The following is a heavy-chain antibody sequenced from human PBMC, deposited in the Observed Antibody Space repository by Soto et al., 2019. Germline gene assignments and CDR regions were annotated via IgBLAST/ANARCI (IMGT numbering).Heavy chain of an antibody. V-gene: IGHV1-69*02. Sequence: SVKVSCKASGGTFSSYTISWVRQAPGQGLEWMGRIIPILGIANYAQKLKGRVTITADKSTSTAYMELSNLRSEDTAVNYCARSLYYYDSSGYYPNWFDPWGQGTLVTVSS. J-gene: IGHJ5*02. CDR1: GGTFSSYT. D-gene: IGHD3-22*01. CDR2: IIPILGIA. CDR3: ARSLYYYDSSGYYPNWFDP.